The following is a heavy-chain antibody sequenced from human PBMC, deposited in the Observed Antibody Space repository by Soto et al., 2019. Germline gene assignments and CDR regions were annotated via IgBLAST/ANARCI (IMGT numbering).Heavy chain of an antibody. CDR1: GFTFSSYG. J-gene: IGHJ3*02. Sequence: QVQLVESGGGVVQPGRSLRLSCAASGFTFSSYGMHWVRQAPGKGLEWVAVISYDGSNKYYADSVKGRFTISRDNSKNTLYLQMNSLRAEDTVVYYGAKEAGDGYTWNAFDIWGQGTMVTVSS. CDR2: ISYDGSNK. CDR3: AKEAGDGYTWNAFDI. D-gene: IGHD5-12*01. V-gene: IGHV3-30*18.